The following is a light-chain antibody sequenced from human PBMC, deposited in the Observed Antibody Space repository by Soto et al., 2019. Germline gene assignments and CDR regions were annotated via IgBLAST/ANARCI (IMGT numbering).Light chain of an antibody. CDR1: SSNIGAGCH. CDR3: QSYDNSLSGYV. J-gene: IGLJ1*01. V-gene: IGLV1-40*01. CDR2: HNN. Sequence: QSVLTQPASVCGAPGQRVTISCTGTSSNIGAGCHVHWYQQHPVIAPKLLISHNNNRPSGVPDRFSGSKSDTSASLAITGLQADDEGDYYCQSYDNSLSGYVFGTVTKVTV.